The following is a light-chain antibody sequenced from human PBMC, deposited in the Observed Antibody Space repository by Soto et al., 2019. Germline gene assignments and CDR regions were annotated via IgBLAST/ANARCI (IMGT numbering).Light chain of an antibody. J-gene: IGLJ2*01. V-gene: IGLV2-11*01. CDR3: CSYAGSYTYVV. CDR1: SSDVGGYNY. CDR2: DVS. Sequence: QSALTQPRSVCGSPGQSVTISCSGTSSDVGGYNYVSWYQQHPGKAPKLMIYDVSKRPSGVPDRFSGSKSGNTASLTISGLHAEDEADYYCCSYAGSYTYVVFGGGTKLTVL.